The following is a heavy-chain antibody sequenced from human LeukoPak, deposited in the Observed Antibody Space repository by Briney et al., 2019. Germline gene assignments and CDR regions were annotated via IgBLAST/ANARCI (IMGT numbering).Heavy chain of an antibody. CDR2: IIPIFGTA. CDR3: ARVSAAAAGAFDY. D-gene: IGHD6-13*01. J-gene: IGHJ4*02. CDR1: GGTFSSYA. Sequence: ASVKVSCKASGGTFSSYAVSWVRQAPGQGLEWMGGIIPIFGTANYAQKSQGRVTITADKSTSTAYMELSSLRSEDTAVYYCARVSAAAAGAFDYWGQGTLVTVSS. V-gene: IGHV1-69*06.